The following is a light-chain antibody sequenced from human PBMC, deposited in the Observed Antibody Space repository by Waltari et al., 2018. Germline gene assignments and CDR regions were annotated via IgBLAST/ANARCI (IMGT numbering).Light chain of an antibody. CDR3: QHYVRLPAT. V-gene: IGKV3-20*01. CDR1: QSVGRS. Sequence: EIVLTQSPGTLSLSPGARATLSCRASQSVGRSLAWYQQKPGQAPRLLIYVASNTAPGIPDRFSGSGSGTDFSLTISRLEPEDFGLYSCQHYVRLPATFGQGTKVEIK. J-gene: IGKJ1*01. CDR2: VAS.